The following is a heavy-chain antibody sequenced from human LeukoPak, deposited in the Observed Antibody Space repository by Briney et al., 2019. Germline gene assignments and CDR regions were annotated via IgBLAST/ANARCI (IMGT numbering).Heavy chain of an antibody. CDR2: IYSDGST. CDR1: GFTFSRYW. V-gene: IGHV3-53*01. CDR3: ARALSGNPTGYFDL. J-gene: IGHJ2*01. D-gene: IGHD5-12*01. Sequence: GGSLRLSCAASGFTFSRYWMSWVRQAPGKGLEWVSVIYSDGSTYYADSVKGRFTISRDNSKNTLYLQMNSLRAEDTAVYYCARALSGNPTGYFDLWGRGTLVTVSS.